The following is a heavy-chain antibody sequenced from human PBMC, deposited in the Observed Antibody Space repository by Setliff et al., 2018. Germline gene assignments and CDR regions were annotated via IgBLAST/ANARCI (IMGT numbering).Heavy chain of an antibody. CDR1: GYSFTSFS. V-gene: IGHV1-18*01. D-gene: IGHD6-19*01. Sequence: ASVKVSCKASGYSFTSFSITWVRQAPGQGLEWLGWVSTYNGDTKSAQKFRGRVTMTTDISTSTVYMELRTLRSDDTAVYYCARRPIALAGYRKGAFDIWGQGTMVTV. CDR3: ARRPIALAGYRKGAFDI. CDR2: VSTYNGDT. J-gene: IGHJ3*02.